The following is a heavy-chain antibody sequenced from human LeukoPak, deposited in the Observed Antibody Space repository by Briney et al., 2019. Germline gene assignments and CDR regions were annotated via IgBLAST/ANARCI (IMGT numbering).Heavy chain of an antibody. J-gene: IGHJ4*02. D-gene: IGHD5-18*01. CDR3: ARIERGYSYAYFDY. CDR1: GITFDDYA. V-gene: IGHV3-9*01. Sequence: PGGSLRLSCAASGITFDDYAMHWVRQAPGKGLEWVSGISWNSGSIGYADSVKGRFTISRDNAKNSLYLQMNSLRAEDTAVYYCARIERGYSYAYFDYWGQGTLVTVSS. CDR2: ISWNSGSI.